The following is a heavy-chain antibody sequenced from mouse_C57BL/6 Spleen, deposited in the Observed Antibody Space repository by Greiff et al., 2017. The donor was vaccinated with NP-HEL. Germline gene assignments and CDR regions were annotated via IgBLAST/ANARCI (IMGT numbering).Heavy chain of an antibody. CDR3: ARPSTVVAHWYFDV. D-gene: IGHD1-1*01. V-gene: IGHV5-17*01. CDR2: ISSGSSTI. CDR1: GFTFSDYG. J-gene: IGHJ1*03. Sequence: EVQLKESGGGLVKPGGSLKLSCAASGFTFSDYGMHWVRQAPEKGLEWVAYISSGSSTIYYADTVKGRFTISRDNAKNTLYLQMTSLRSEDTAMYYCARPSTVVAHWYFDVWGTGTTVTVSS.